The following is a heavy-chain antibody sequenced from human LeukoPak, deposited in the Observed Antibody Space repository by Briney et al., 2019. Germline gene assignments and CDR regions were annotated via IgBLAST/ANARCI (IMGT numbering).Heavy chain of an antibody. V-gene: IGHV3-23*01. CDR1: GFTFTSSA. J-gene: IGHJ5*02. D-gene: IGHD5-18*01. CDR3: AKAGRDSYSWFDP. Sequence: GGSLRLSCAASGFTFTSSAMSWVRQAPGKGLEWVSTIGGAGSTFYADSVKGRFTISRDNSRNTLYLQMNSLRAEDTALYYCAKAGRDSYSWFDPWGQGTLVTVTS. CDR2: IGGAGST.